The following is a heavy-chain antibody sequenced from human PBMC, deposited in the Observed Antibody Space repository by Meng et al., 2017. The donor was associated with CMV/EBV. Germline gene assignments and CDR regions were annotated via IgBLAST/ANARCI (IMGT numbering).Heavy chain of an antibody. D-gene: IGHD3-3*01. CDR3: ARDRAGRITIFGVVQGGGMDV. Sequence: SVKVSCKACGGTFSSYAISWVRQAPGQGLEWMGGIIPIFGTANYAQKFQGRVTITTDESTSTAYMELSSLRSEDTAVYYCARDRAGRITIFGVVQGGGMDVWGQGTTVTVSS. CDR2: IIPIFGTA. CDR1: GGTFSSYA. V-gene: IGHV1-69*05. J-gene: IGHJ6*02.